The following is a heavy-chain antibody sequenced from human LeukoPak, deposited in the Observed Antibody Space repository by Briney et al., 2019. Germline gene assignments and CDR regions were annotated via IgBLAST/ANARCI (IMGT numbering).Heavy chain of an antibody. CDR3: ARLPLWFGEFCFDY. D-gene: IGHD3-10*01. CDR2: ISAYNGNT. J-gene: IGHJ4*02. CDR1: GYTFTSYG. Sequence: ASVKVSCKASGYTFTSYGISWVRQAPGQGLEWMGWISAYNGNTNYAQKLQGRVTMTTDTSTSTAYMELRSLRSDDTAVYYRARLPLWFGEFCFDYWGQGTLVTVSS. V-gene: IGHV1-18*01.